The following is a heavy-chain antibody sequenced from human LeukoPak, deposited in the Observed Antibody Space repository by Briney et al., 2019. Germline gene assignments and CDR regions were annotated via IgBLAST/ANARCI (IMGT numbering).Heavy chain of an antibody. CDR3: PRAPHPSNVLAPDIVGNWFDP. CDR2: IISISSYI. J-gene: IGHJ5*02. V-gene: IGHV3-21*01. Sequence: PGGPRRLSVRASGFTFSSYSMNWFRRSPGKGRDWFSSIISISSYIYYADSLKGRLTISRDNAKNSLYLQMNSLRAEDTAVYYCPRAPHPSNVLAPDIVGNWFDPWGQGPLVTVYS. D-gene: IGHD2-15*01. CDR1: GFTFSSYS.